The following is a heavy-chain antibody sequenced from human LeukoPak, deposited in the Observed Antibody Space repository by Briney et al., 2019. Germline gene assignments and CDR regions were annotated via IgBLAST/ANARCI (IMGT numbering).Heavy chain of an antibody. CDR3: ARAQGYSSGWAYFDY. CDR2: IKQDGSEK. CDR1: GFTFSSYW. D-gene: IGHD6-19*01. J-gene: IGHJ4*02. V-gene: IGHV3-7*01. Sequence: GGSLRLSCAASGFTFSSYWMSWVRQAPGKGLEWVANIKQDGSEKYYVDSVKGRFTISRDNAKNSLYLQMNSLRAEDTAVYYCARAQGYSSGWAYFDYWGQGPWSPSPQ.